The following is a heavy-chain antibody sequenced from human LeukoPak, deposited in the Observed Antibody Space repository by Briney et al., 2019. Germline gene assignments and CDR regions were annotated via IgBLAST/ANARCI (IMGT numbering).Heavy chain of an antibody. J-gene: IGHJ6*03. CDR3: ARDGPSSSSWYVVYYYYYYMDV. V-gene: IGHV3-21*01. D-gene: IGHD6-13*01. Sequence: GGSLRLSCAPSGFTFSSYNMNWVRQAPGKGLEWVSSISNSSRYIYYADSVKGGFTISRDNAKNSLYLQMNSLRAEDAAVYYCARDGPSSSSWYVVYYYYYYMDVWGKGTTVTVSS. CDR1: GFTFSSYN. CDR2: ISNSSRYI.